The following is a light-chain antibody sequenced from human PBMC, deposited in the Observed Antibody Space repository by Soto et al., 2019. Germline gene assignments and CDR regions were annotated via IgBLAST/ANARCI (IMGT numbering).Light chain of an antibody. V-gene: IGKV3-15*01. J-gene: IGKJ4*01. Sequence: EIVLTQSPGTLSLSPGEGATLSCRASQSVYNNYLAWYQQKPGQAPRLLIYGASTRATGIPARFSGSGSGTEFTLTISSLQSEDFAVYYCQQYNDWPLTFGGGTKVEIK. CDR1: QSVYNNY. CDR3: QQYNDWPLT. CDR2: GAS.